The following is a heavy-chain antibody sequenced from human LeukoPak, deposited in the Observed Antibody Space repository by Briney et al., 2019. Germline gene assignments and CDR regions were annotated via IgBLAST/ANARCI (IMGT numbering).Heavy chain of an antibody. CDR3: ARCLGGYYYYYFDY. J-gene: IGHJ4*02. CDR2: IYYSGST. CDR1: GGSISSGGYY. V-gene: IGHV4-31*11. D-gene: IGHD3-10*01. Sequence: SETLSLTCAVSGGSISSGGYYWSWIRQHPGKGLEWIGYIYYSGSTYYNPSLKSRVTISVDTSKNQFSLKLSSVTAADTAVYYCARCLGGYYYYYFDYWGQGTLVTVSS.